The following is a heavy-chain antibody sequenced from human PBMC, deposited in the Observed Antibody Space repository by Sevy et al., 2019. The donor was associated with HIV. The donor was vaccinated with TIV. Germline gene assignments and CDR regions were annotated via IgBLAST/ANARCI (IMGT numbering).Heavy chain of an antibody. CDR1: GYSFTNYW. Sequence: GESLKISCKGSGYSFTNYWIAWVRQMPGKGLEWMGIIYPGDSETRYNPSFQGQVTISADKSISTAYLHWSSLKASDTAMYYCARFYDSSGHFPPDYWGQGTLVTVSS. V-gene: IGHV5-51*01. J-gene: IGHJ4*02. D-gene: IGHD3-22*01. CDR3: ARFYDSSGHFPPDY. CDR2: IYPGDSET.